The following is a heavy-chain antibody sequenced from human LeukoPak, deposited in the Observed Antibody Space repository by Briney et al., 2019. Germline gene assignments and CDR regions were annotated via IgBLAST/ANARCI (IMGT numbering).Heavy chain of an antibody. J-gene: IGHJ4*02. CDR1: GFTLSSYA. V-gene: IGHV3-23*01. D-gene: IGHD2-2*01. Sequence: GGSLRLSCAASGFTLSSYAMSWVRQAPGKGLEWVSAISGSGDNIYYADSVKGRFTISRDSSKKTLYLQMNILRAEDTAVYYCAKSDCSYISCYVLDYWGQGTQVTVSS. CDR2: ISGSGDNI. CDR3: AKSDCSYISCYVLDY.